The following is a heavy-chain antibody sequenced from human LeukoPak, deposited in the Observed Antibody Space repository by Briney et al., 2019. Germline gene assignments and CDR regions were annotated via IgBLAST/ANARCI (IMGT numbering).Heavy chain of an antibody. Sequence: SETLSLTCAVYGGSFSGYYWSWIRQPPGKGLEWIGEINHSGSTNYNPSLKSRVTISVDTSKNQFSLKLSSVTAADTAVYYCACPSGDHLYSFDYWGQGTLVTVSS. CDR3: ACPSGDHLYSFDY. CDR2: INHSGST. CDR1: GGSFSGYY. J-gene: IGHJ4*02. D-gene: IGHD2-21*02. V-gene: IGHV4-34*01.